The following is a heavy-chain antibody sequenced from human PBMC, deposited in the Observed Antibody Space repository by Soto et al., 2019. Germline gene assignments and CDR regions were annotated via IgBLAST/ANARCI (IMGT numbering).Heavy chain of an antibody. D-gene: IGHD4-17*01. CDR2: MNPNSGNT. V-gene: IGHV1-8*01. J-gene: IGHJ6*02. CDR3: ARPTVTTDYYYYYGMDV. Sequence: ASVKVSCKASGYTFTSYDINWVRQATGQGLEWMGWMNPNSGNTGYAQKLQGRVTMTTDTSTSTAYMELRSLRSDDTAVYYCARPTVTTDYYYYYGMDVWGQGTTVTVSS. CDR1: GYTFTSYD.